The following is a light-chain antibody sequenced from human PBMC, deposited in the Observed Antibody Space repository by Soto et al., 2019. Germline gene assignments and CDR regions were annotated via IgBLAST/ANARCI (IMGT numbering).Light chain of an antibody. Sequence: DVHFTHSPSFLSAAFGDVVFITFRASQGISSYLAWSQQTPGKAPKLLIYAASTLQSGVPSRCSGSGSGTEFTLTFSRLQPEDFATYYCQQLNSYPTITFGQGTRLEIK. CDR2: AAS. CDR3: QQLNSYPTIT. CDR1: QGISSY. J-gene: IGKJ5*01. V-gene: IGKV1-9*01.